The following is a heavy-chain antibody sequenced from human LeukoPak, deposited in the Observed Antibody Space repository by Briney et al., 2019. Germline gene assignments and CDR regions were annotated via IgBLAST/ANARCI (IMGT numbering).Heavy chain of an antibody. V-gene: IGHV1-18*01. D-gene: IGHD3-22*01. J-gene: IGHJ5*02. CDR3: ARELVQDYYDSSVTNWFDP. CDR2: ISAYNGNT. Sequence: ASVKASCKASGYTFTSYGISWVRQAPGQGLEWMGWISAYNGNTNYAQKLQGRVTMTTDTSTSTAYMELRSLRSDDTAVYYCARELVQDYYDSSVTNWFDPWGQGTLVTVSS. CDR1: GYTFTSYG.